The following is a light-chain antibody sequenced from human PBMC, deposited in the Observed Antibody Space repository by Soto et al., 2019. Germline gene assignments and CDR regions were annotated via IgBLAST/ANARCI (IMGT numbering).Light chain of an antibody. V-gene: IGKV1-39*01. CDR2: AAS. CDR3: QQSYSTPLT. Sequence: DIQMTQSPSSLSASVGDTVTITCRASQSISSYLNWYQQNPGKAPKLLIYAASSLQSGVPSRFSGSGAGTDFPPTISSLQPEDFSTYYCQQSYSTPLTFGGGTKVEIK. CDR1: QSISSY. J-gene: IGKJ4*01.